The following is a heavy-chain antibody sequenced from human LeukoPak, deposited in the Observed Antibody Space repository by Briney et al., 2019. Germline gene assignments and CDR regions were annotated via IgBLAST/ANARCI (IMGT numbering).Heavy chain of an antibody. D-gene: IGHD5-18*01. CDR1: GDSFSSNSGA. CDR2: TYYRSKWYN. J-gene: IGHJ3*02. CDR3: ARGAALGDAFDI. V-gene: IGHV6-1*01. Sequence: SQTLSLTCAISGDSFSSNSGAWNWIRQSPSRGLEWLGRTYYRSKWYNDYAVSVKSRIAINPDTSKNHFSLQLNSVTPEDTAVYYCARGAALGDAFDIWGQGTMVTVSS.